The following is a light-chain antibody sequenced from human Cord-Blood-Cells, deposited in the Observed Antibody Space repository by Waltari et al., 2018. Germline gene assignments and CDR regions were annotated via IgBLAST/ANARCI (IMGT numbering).Light chain of an antibody. J-gene: IGLJ2*01. CDR1: SSDVGGYNY. Sequence: QSALTQPASVSGSPGQSITISCTGTSSDVGGYNYVSWYQQHPGKAPKLMIYDVSKRPSGVSNRFSGSRSGNTASLTISALQAEDEADYYCSSYTSSSTYVVFGGGTKLTVL. V-gene: IGLV2-14*01. CDR3: SSYTSSSTYVV. CDR2: DVS.